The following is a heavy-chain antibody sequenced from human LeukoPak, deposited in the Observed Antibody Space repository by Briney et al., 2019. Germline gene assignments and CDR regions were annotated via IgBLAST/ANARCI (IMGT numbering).Heavy chain of an antibody. Sequence: GGSLRLSCAASGFSFNNYGIHWVRQAPGKGLEWVTFMQYDGSDKFYADSVKGRFTISRDNSKNTVYLQMNSLRTEDTAVYFCARSSIAARGDYWGQGTLVTVSS. J-gene: IGHJ4*02. CDR3: ARSSIAARGDY. CDR1: GFSFNNYG. CDR2: MQYDGSDK. D-gene: IGHD6-6*01. V-gene: IGHV3-30*02.